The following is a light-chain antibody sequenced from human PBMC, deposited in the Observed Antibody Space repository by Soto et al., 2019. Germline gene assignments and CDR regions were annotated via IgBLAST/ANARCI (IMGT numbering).Light chain of an antibody. CDR2: GDS. CDR3: RSYDSSLRGWV. Sequence: QSVLTQPPSVSGAPGQRVTISSTGSSSNIGANYDVHWYQHLPGTAPRLLISGDSNRPSGVPDRFSGSKSGTSASLGITGLQAEDEADYCRSYDSSLRGWVFGGGTKVTVL. V-gene: IGLV1-40*01. CDR1: SSNIGANYD. J-gene: IGLJ3*02.